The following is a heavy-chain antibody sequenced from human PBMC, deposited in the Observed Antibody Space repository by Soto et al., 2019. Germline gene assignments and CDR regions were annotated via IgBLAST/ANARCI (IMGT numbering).Heavy chain of an antibody. D-gene: IGHD6-13*01. V-gene: IGHV4-38-2*01. Sequence: SETLSVTCAVSVYSVSSGYYWGCIRQSPGKGLEWIGSIYHSGSTYYNPSLKSRVIISVDTSKNQFSLKLSSVTAADTAVYYCARLAPIAAADGMDVWGQGTTVTVSS. CDR2: IYHSGST. CDR3: ARLAPIAAADGMDV. CDR1: VYSVSSGYY. J-gene: IGHJ6*02.